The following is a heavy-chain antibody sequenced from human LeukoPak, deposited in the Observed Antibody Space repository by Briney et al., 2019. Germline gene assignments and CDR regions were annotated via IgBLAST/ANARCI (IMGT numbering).Heavy chain of an antibody. J-gene: IGHJ5*02. CDR1: GGSISSYY. Sequence: SETLSLTCTVSGGSISSYYWSWIRQPPGKGLEWIGYIYYSGSTNYNPSLKSRVTISVDTSKNQFSPKLSSVTAADTAVYYCARARGTYSSSSAWFDPWGQGTLVTVSS. CDR3: ARARGTYSSSSAWFDP. D-gene: IGHD6-6*01. CDR2: IYYSGST. V-gene: IGHV4-59*01.